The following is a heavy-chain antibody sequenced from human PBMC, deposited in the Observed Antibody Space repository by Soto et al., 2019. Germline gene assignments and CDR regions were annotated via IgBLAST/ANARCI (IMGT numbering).Heavy chain of an antibody. CDR3: ARDRFDYYDSSGYWRFDP. J-gene: IGHJ5*02. CDR1: GFTVSSSY. V-gene: IGHV3-53*04. CDR2: IYSDGST. Sequence: GSLRLSCAASGFTVSSSYMSWVRQAPGKGLEWVSVIYSDGSTYCADSVKGRFTISRHNSKNTLYLQMNSLRAEDTAVYYCARDRFDYYDSSGYWRFDPWGQGTLVTVSS. D-gene: IGHD3-22*01.